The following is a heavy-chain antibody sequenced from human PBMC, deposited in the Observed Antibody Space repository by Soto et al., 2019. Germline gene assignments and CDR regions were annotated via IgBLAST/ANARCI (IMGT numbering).Heavy chain of an antibody. V-gene: IGHV3-33*01. CDR2: IWYDGSNK. J-gene: IGHJ4*02. Sequence: QVQLVESGGGVVQPGRSLRLSCAASGFTFSSYGMHWVRQAPGKGLEWVAVIWYDGSNKYYADSVKGRFTISRDNSKNTLYLQMNSLRAEDTAVYYCARDSHSSTSCCPFDYCGQGTLVTVSS. CDR3: ARDSHSSTSCCPFDY. D-gene: IGHD2-2*01. CDR1: GFTFSSYG.